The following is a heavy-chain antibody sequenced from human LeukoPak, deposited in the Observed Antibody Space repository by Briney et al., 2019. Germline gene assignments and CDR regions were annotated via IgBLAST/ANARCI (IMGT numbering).Heavy chain of an antibody. CDR2: IYYSGST. D-gene: IGHD3-10*01. CDR3: ARGPRISLVRGALEIDY. CDR1: GGSISSYY. Sequence: PSETLSLTCTVSGGSISSYYWSWIRQPPGKGLEWIGYIYYSGSTNYNPSLKSRVTISVDTSKNQFSLKLSSVTAADTAVYYCARGPRISLVRGALEIDYWGQGTLVTVSS. J-gene: IGHJ4*02. V-gene: IGHV4-59*01.